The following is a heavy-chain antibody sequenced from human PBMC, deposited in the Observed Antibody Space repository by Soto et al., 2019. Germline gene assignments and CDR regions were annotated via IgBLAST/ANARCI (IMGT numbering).Heavy chain of an antibody. CDR2: IRRNAYGGTT. J-gene: IGHJ4*02. D-gene: IGHD3-16*01. Sequence: GGSLRLSCTTSGFTFGDYALSWVRHAPGKGLEWVGFIRRNAYGGTTDYAASVKGRFTVSRDNSKDMLYLQMDSLRTEDTAVYYCAKDANYVWGSYDYWGQGTLVTVSS. CDR1: GFTFGDYA. CDR3: AKDANYVWGSYDY. V-gene: IGHV3-49*04.